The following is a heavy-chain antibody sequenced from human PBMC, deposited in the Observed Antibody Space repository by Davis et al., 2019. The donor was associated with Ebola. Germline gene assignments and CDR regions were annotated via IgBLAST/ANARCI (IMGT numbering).Heavy chain of an antibody. D-gene: IGHD3-22*01. CDR2: IDPSDSYT. J-gene: IGHJ4*02. CDR1: GHRFTSYW. CDR3: ARHPYYDSSGYSDY. V-gene: IGHV5-10-1*01. Sequence: GESLKISCQGSGHRFTSYWIGWVRQMPGKGLEWMGRIDPSDSYTNYSPSFQGHVTISADKSISTAYLQWSSLKASDTAMYYCARHPYYDSSGYSDYWGQGTLVTVSS.